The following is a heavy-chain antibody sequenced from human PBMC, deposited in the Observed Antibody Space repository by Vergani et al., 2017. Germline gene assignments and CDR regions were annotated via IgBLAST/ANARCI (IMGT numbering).Heavy chain of an antibody. CDR1: GFTFSSYG. V-gene: IGHV3-9*01. Sequence: VQLVESGGGVVQPGRSLRLSCAASGFTFSSYGMHWVRQAPGKGLEWVSGISWNSGSIGYADSVKGRFTISRDNAKNSLYLQMNSLRAEDTALYYCAKVGYSSSYFDYWGQGTLVTVSS. J-gene: IGHJ4*02. D-gene: IGHD6-13*01. CDR2: ISWNSGSI. CDR3: AKVGYSSSYFDY.